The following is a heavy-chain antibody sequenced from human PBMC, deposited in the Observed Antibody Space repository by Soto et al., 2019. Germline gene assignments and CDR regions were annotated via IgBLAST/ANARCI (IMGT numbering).Heavy chain of an antibody. CDR1: GFTFSSYS. D-gene: IGHD2-15*01. CDR3: AKDRPWALRTPDV. CDR2: ISSSSSYI. V-gene: IGHV3-21*01. J-gene: IGHJ6*02. Sequence: EVQLVESGGGLVKPGGSLRLSCAASGFTFSSYSMNWVRQAPGKGLEWVSSISSSSSYIYYADSVKGRFTISRDNAKKPLYLQINSLRAEDTAVYYCAKDRPWALRTPDVWGQGTTVTVSS.